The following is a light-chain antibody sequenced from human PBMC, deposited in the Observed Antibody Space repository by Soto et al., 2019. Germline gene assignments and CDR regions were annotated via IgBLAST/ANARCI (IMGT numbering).Light chain of an antibody. CDR3: QQYGSSRLT. J-gene: IGKJ4*01. Sequence: EIVLTQSPGTLSLSPGERATLSCRASQSVSSSYLAWYQQKPGQAPRLLIYGASSRATGIPDRFSGSGSGTDFALTSSRMEPDDFAVYCCQQYGSSRLTFGGGTKVEIK. CDR1: QSVSSSY. CDR2: GAS. V-gene: IGKV3-20*01.